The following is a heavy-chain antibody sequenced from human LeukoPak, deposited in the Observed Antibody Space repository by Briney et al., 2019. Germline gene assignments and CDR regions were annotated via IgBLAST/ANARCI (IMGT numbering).Heavy chain of an antibody. CDR2: IYTSGST. CDR3: ARDSNYYGSASYTDY. J-gene: IGHJ4*02. D-gene: IGHD3-10*01. CDR1: GGSISSYY. V-gene: IGHV4-4*07. Sequence: SETLSLTCTVAGGSISSYYWSWIRQTAGKGLEWIGRIYTSGSTNYNPSLKSRVTMSVDTSKNQFSLKLSSVTAAHTAVYYCARDSNYYGSASYTDYWGQGTLVTVSS.